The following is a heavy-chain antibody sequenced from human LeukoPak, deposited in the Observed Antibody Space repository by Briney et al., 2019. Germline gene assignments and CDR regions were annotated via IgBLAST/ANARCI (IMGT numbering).Heavy chain of an antibody. CDR1: GGTFSSYA. CDR3: ARGGPWERRGQFLYYFDY. Sequence: SVKVSCKASGGTFSSYAISWVRQAPGQGLEWMGGIIPIVGSPNYAQKFQGRVTMTTDTSTSTAYMDLRSLRSDDTAVYYCARGGPWERRGQFLYYFDYWGQGTLVTVSS. CDR2: IIPIVGSP. V-gene: IGHV1-69*05. J-gene: IGHJ4*02. D-gene: IGHD1-26*01.